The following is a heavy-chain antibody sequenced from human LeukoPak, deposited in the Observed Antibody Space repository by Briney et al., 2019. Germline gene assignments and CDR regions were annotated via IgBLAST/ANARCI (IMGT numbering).Heavy chain of an antibody. D-gene: IGHD3-22*01. CDR3: ARSGGDFYDSSGYGVIDY. CDR2: IWYDGSNK. Sequence: GQSLRLSCEASGFTFTSYGMHWVSQAPGKGLEWVAAIWYDGSNKYYSDSLKGRFTISRDNSKSTLYLQMNSLRVEDTAVYHCARSGGDFYDSSGYGVIDYWGRGTLVTVSS. CDR1: GFTFTSYG. J-gene: IGHJ4*02. V-gene: IGHV3-33*01.